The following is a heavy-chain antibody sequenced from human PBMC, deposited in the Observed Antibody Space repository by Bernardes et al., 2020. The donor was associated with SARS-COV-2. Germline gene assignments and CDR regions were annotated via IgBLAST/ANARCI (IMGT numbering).Heavy chain of an antibody. CDR3: ARVSSYDSVIYFYDLDF. CDR1: GYTFTSHE. CDR2: MNPDSGHT. D-gene: IGHD3-22*01. Sequence: ASMKVSCKASGYTFTSHEINWVRQAPGQGLEWLGWMNPDSGHTGSPQNFRGRITMTGDTSITTAYMELSSLGPEDTAVYYCARVSSYDSVIYFYDLDFWGEGTLGTVTS. V-gene: IGHV1-8*01. J-gene: IGHJ4*02.